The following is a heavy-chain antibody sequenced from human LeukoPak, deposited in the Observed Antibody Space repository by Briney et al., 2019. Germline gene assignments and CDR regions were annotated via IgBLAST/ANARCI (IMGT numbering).Heavy chain of an antibody. Sequence: AASVKVSCKASGYTFTSYDINWVRQATGQGLELMGWMNPNSGNTGYAQKFQGRVTMTRNTSISTAYMELSSLRSEDTAVYYCARGAYCSGGSCRPRWNYWGQGTLVTVSS. J-gene: IGHJ4*02. CDR2: MNPNSGNT. V-gene: IGHV1-8*01. D-gene: IGHD2-15*01. CDR3: ARGAYCSGGSCRPRWNY. CDR1: GYTFTSYD.